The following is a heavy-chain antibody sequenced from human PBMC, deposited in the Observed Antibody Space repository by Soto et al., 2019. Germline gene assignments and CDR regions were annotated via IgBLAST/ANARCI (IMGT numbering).Heavy chain of an antibody. CDR2: IYYSGST. V-gene: IGHV4-59*08. D-gene: IGHD6-13*01. J-gene: IGHJ5*02. CDR3: GRLISGYPPSIAAAGTEVWFDP. Sequence: SETLSLTCTVSGGSISSYYWSWIRQPPGKGLEWIGYIYYSGSTNYNPSLKSRVTISVDTSKNQFSLKLSSVTAADTAVYYCGRLISGYPPSIAAAGTEVWFDPWGQGTLVTVSS. CDR1: GGSISSYY.